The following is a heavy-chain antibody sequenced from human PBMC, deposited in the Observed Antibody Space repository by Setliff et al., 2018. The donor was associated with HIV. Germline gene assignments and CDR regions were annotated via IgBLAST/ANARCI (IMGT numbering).Heavy chain of an antibody. J-gene: IGHJ4*02. V-gene: IGHV3-53*01. CDR3: ASSAEYSNSPLPDY. Sequence: GGSLRLSCAASGFAFGNFWMHWVRQAPGKGLEWVSLIYSGGSTYYADFVKGRFAISRDNSKNTVYLQMSSLRAEDTAVYYCASSAEYSNSPLPDYWGQGSLVTVSS. CDR2: IYSGGST. D-gene: IGHD6-6*01. CDR1: GFAFGNFW.